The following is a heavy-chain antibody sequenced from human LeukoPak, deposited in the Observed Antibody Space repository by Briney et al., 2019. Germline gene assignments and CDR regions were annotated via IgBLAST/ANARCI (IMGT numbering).Heavy chain of an antibody. J-gene: IGHJ4*02. CDR2: IYNNGNT. D-gene: IGHD1-26*01. V-gene: IGHV4-59*03. Sequence: PSETLSLTCTVSGGSISIYYWSWIRQPPGKGLEWIGYIYNNGNTIYNSSLKSRVTISVDTSKNQFSLKLTSVTAADTAVYYCVRDRELTYWDPGTLVTVSS. CDR3: VRDRELTY. CDR1: GGSISIYY.